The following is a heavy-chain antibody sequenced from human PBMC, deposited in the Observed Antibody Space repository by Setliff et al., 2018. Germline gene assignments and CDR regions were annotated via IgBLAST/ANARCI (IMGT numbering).Heavy chain of an antibody. V-gene: IGHV7-4-1*02. Sequence: ASVKVSCKASGYTFTSYGISWVRQAPGQGLEWMGWINTNTGNPTYAQGFTGRFVFSLDTSVSTAYPQISSLKAEDTAVYYCARDYYDSSGYRFSQGFDYWGQGTLVTVSS. CDR1: GYTFTSYG. D-gene: IGHD3-22*01. J-gene: IGHJ4*02. CDR2: INTNTGNP. CDR3: ARDYYDSSGYRFSQGFDY.